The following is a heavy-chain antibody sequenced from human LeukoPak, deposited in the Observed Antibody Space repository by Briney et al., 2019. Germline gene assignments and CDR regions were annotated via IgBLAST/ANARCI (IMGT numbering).Heavy chain of an antibody. V-gene: IGHV1-2*02. CDR2: INPNSGGT. J-gene: IGHJ4*02. Sequence: ASVKVSCKASGYTFTGYYMHWVRQAPGQGLEWMGWINPNSGGTNYAQKFQGRVTMTRDTSISAAYMELSRLRSDDTAVYYCARSYRYDSSGYTFDYWGQGTLVTVSS. D-gene: IGHD3-22*01. CDR3: ARSYRYDSSGYTFDY. CDR1: GYTFTGYY.